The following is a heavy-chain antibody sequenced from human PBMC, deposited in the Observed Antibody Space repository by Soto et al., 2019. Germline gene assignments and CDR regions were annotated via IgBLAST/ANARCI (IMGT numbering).Heavy chain of an antibody. Sequence: QVQLVESEGGVVQPGRSLRLSCAASGFTFSSYAMHWVRQAPGKGLEWVAVISYDGSNKYYADSVKGRFTISRDNSKNTLYLQMNSLRAEDTAVYYCVGGSGYSYGFGAYWGQGTLVTVSS. CDR2: ISYDGSNK. CDR3: VGGSGYSYGFGAY. V-gene: IGHV3-30-3*01. D-gene: IGHD5-18*01. CDR1: GFTFSSYA. J-gene: IGHJ4*02.